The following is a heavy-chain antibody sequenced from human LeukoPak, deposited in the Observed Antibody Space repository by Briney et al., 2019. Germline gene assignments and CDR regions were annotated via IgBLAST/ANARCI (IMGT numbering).Heavy chain of an antibody. CDR1: GFDFNIYE. CDR3: ARDSLHNYGGTGYGYYFDY. CDR2: ISSSGSLV. V-gene: IGHV3-48*03. J-gene: IGHJ4*02. D-gene: IGHD4/OR15-4a*01. Sequence: GGSLRLSCAASGFDFNIYEMIWVRQAPGKEPEWISYISSSGSLVYYADSVKGRFTVSRDNAQKSLFLQMNGLRVEDTAMCYCARDSLHNYGGTGYGYYFDYWGQGTPVTVSS.